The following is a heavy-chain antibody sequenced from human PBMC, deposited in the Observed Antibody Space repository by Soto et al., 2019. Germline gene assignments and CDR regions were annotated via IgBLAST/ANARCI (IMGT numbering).Heavy chain of an antibody. D-gene: IGHD3-9*01. CDR2: IYWDDDK. CDR3: AHKISWDYDILTGYSGEYYFDY. J-gene: IGHJ4*02. V-gene: IGHV2-5*02. Sequence: TCTFSGFSLSTSGVGVGWIRQPPGKALEWLALIYWDDDKRYSPSLKSRLTITKDTSKNQVVLTMTNMDPVDTATYYCAHKISWDYDILTGYSGEYYFDYWGQGTLVTVSS. CDR1: GFSLSTSGVG.